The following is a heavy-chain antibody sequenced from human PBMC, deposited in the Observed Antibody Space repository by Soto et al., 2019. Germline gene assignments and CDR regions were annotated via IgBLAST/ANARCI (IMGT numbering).Heavy chain of an antibody. CDR1: GGSISSYY. Sequence: SETLSLTCTVSGGSISSYYWSWIRQPPGKGLEWIGYIYYSGSTNYNPSLKSRVTISVDTSKNQFSLKLSSVTAADTAVYYCARASYDFWSDIENWFDPWGQGTLVTVSS. CDR3: ARASYDFWSDIENWFDP. J-gene: IGHJ5*02. CDR2: IYYSGST. D-gene: IGHD3-3*01. V-gene: IGHV4-59*01.